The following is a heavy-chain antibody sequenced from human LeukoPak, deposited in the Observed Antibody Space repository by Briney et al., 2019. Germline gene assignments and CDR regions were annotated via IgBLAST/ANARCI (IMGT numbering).Heavy chain of an antibody. CDR1: GGTFSSYA. J-gene: IGHJ5*02. CDR2: IIPIFGTA. V-gene: IGHV1-69*01. CDR3: ARDGSSSGWFDP. D-gene: IGHD6-6*01. Sequence: GSSVKVPCKASGGTFSSYAISWVRQAPGQGLEWMGGIIPIFGTANYAQKFQGRVTITADESTSTAYMELSSLRSEDTAVYHCARDGSSSGWFDPWGQGTLVTVSP.